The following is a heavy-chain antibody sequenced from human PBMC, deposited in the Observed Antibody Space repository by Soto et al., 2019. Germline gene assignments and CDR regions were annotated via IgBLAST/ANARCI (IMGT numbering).Heavy chain of an antibody. D-gene: IGHD3-3*01. J-gene: IGHJ6*02. CDR2: IYYSGST. CDR1: GGSISSGDYY. Sequence: SETLSLTCTVSGGSISSGDYYWSWIRQPPGKGLEWIGYIYYSGSTYYNPSLKSRVTISVDTSKNQFSLKLSSVTAADTAVYYCARDSYDFWSGTYYYYGMDVWGQGTTVT. CDR3: ARDSYDFWSGTYYYYGMDV. V-gene: IGHV4-30-4*01.